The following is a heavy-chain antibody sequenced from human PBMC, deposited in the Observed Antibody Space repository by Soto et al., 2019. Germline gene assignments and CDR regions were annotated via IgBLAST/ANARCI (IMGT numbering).Heavy chain of an antibody. V-gene: IGHV4-30-2*01. Sequence: QLQLQESGSGLVKPSQTLSLTCAVSGGSISSGTYSWNWIRQPPGKGLEWIGYIYHSGSFYYNPSLKSRVTISLARSNNQFSLNLRSVTAADTAVYYCARASGYCSGGTCFPFDYWGRGTLVTVSS. CDR3: ARASGYCSGGTCFPFDY. J-gene: IGHJ4*02. CDR2: IYHSGSF. CDR1: GGSISSGTYS. D-gene: IGHD2-15*01.